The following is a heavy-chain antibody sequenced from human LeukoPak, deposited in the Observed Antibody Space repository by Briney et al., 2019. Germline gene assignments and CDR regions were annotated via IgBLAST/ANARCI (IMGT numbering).Heavy chain of an antibody. CDR2: VSSDGSKK. CDR3: ARDPLDISRWTNAFDI. V-gene: IGHV3-30*04. CDR1: GFTFSNFA. Sequence: GGSLRLSCAASGFTFSNFAIHWVRQAPDKGLEWVAVVSSDGSKKYYADSVKGRFIISRDNSKNTLYLQVNGLRPEDTAVYYCARDPLDISRWTNAFDIWGQGTMVSVSS. D-gene: IGHD2-2*03. J-gene: IGHJ3*02.